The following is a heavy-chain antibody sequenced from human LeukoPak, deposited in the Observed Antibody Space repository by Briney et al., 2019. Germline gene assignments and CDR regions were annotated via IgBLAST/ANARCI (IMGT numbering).Heavy chain of an antibody. J-gene: IGHJ6*03. CDR3: ARTPYSSSWYPYYYYYYYMDV. Sequence: PGGSLRLSCAASGFTFDDYGMSWVRQAPGKGLEWVSGINWNGGSTGYADSVKGRFTISRDNAKNSLYLQMNSLRAEDTAVYYCARTPYSSSWYPYYYYYYYMDVWGKGTTVTISS. CDR2: INWNGGST. V-gene: IGHV3-20*04. CDR1: GFTFDDYG. D-gene: IGHD6-13*01.